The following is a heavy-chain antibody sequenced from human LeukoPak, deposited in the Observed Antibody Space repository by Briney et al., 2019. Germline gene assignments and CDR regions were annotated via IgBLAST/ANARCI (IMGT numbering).Heavy chain of an antibody. CDR2: INQDGSEK. J-gene: IGHJ3*02. D-gene: IGHD2-21*02. V-gene: IGHV3-7*04. CDR1: GFTFNDYW. Sequence: GGSLRLSCAASGFTFNDYWINWVRQAPGKGLEWVTNINQDGSEKCYVDSVKGRFTISRDNARNSLYLQMDSLRDEDTAVYYCARGGHIVVVTANDAFDIWGQGTMVTVSS. CDR3: ARGGHIVVVTANDAFDI.